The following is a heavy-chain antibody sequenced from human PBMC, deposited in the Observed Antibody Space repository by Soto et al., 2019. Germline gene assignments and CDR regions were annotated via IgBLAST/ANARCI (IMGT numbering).Heavy chain of an antibody. CDR3: ARDGGRHSGGIDY. J-gene: IGHJ4*02. Sequence: QVQLVQSGAEVKKPGSSVKVSCKSSGGTFSSYSINWVRQAPGQGLEWMGEIIPIFGTANYAQKFQGRVKIPADESTSTAYMELSSLRSEDTAVYYCARDGGRHSGGIDYWGQGTLVNVSS. CDR2: IIPIFGTA. D-gene: IGHD1-26*01. CDR1: GGTFSSYS. V-gene: IGHV1-69*01.